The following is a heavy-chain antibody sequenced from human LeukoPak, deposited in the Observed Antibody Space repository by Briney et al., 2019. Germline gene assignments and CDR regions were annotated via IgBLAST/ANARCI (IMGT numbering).Heavy chain of an antibody. Sequence: GGSLRLSCAASGFTFSSYAMSWVRQAPGKGLEWVSAISGSGGSTYYADSVKGRFTISRDNSKNTLYLQMNSLRAEDTAVYYCARDRFVPYRGVAGTLGYWGQGTLVTVSS. CDR1: GFTFSSYA. D-gene: IGHD6-19*01. V-gene: IGHV3-23*01. CDR2: ISGSGGST. CDR3: ARDRFVPYRGVAGTLGY. J-gene: IGHJ4*02.